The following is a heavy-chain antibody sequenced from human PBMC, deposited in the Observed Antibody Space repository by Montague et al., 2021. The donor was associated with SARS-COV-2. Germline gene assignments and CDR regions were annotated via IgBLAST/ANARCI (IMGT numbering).Heavy chain of an antibody. V-gene: IGHV4-59*11. CDR1: GGSINHY. CDR3: ARSQWHNWYFDL. D-gene: IGHD2-8*01. Sequence: SETLSLTCTVSGGSINHYWCWIRQPPGKGLELIGYIYYYDSSNYNPPLRSRVTISMQTSRNQVPLGLSSVTAADTALYYCARSQWHNWYFDLWGRGTLVSVSS. CDR2: IYYYDSS. J-gene: IGHJ2*01.